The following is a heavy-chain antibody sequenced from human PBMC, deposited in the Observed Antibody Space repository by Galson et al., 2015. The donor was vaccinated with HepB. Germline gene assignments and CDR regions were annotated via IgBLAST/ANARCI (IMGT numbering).Heavy chain of an antibody. CDR3: AKEGLRFLEWLYEDYFDY. Sequence: SLRLSCAASGFTFSSYAMSWVRQAPGKGLEWVSAISGSGGSTYYADSVKGRFTIPRDNSKNTLYLQMNSLRAEDTAVYYCAKEGLRFLEWLYEDYFDYWGQGTLVTVSS. V-gene: IGHV3-23*01. CDR1: GFTFSSYA. J-gene: IGHJ4*02. D-gene: IGHD3-3*01. CDR2: ISGSGGST.